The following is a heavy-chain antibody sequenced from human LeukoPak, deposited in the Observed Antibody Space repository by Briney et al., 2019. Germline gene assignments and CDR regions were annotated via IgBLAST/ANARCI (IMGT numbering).Heavy chain of an antibody. CDR3: ARIRPSYYFDY. D-gene: IGHD6-6*01. V-gene: IGHV3-30*03. J-gene: IGHJ4*02. CDR1: GFTFSNYG. CDR2: ISYDGSNE. Sequence: PGGSLRLSCTASGFTFSNYGMHWVRQAPGKGLEWVAVISYDGSNEYYADSVKGRFTISRDNAKNSLSLQMNSLRVEDTAVYYCARIRPSYYFDYWGQGTLVTVSS.